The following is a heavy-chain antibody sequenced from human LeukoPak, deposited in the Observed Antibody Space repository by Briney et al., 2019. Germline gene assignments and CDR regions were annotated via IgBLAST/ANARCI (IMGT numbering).Heavy chain of an antibody. J-gene: IGHJ5*02. Sequence: SETLSLTCTVSGGPISSGSYYWSWIRQPPGKGLEWIGYIYYSGSTNYNPSLKSRVTISVDTSKNQFSLKLSSVTAADTAVYYCARGRRTTMVRGVSNWFDPWGQGTLVTVSS. V-gene: IGHV4-61*01. CDR1: GGPISSGSYY. CDR2: IYYSGST. D-gene: IGHD3-10*01. CDR3: ARGRRTTMVRGVSNWFDP.